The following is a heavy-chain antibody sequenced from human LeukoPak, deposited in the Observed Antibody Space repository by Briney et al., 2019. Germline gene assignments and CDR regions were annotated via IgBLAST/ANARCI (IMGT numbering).Heavy chain of an antibody. CDR1: GGSISSYY. J-gene: IGHJ4*02. CDR3: ARENSGSYREFDY. CDR2: IYTSGSN. Sequence: SETLSLTCTVSGGSISSYYWSWIRQPAGKGLGWIGRIYTSGSNNYNASLKSRVSMSVDTSKNQFSLKLSSVTAADTAVFYCARENSGSYREFDYWGQGTLVTVSS. D-gene: IGHD1-26*01. V-gene: IGHV4-4*07.